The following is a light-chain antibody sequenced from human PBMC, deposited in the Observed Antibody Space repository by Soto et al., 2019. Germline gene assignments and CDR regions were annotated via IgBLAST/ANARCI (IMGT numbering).Light chain of an antibody. Sequence: EIVLTQSPATLSLSPGERATLSCRASQSVNFYLAWYQQKPGQAPRLLIYDGSNRATGIPARFSGSGSGTDFTLTISSLEPEDFAVYYCHQRSDWPLTFGGGTKVEIK. CDR1: QSVNFY. CDR3: HQRSDWPLT. CDR2: DGS. J-gene: IGKJ4*01. V-gene: IGKV3-11*01.